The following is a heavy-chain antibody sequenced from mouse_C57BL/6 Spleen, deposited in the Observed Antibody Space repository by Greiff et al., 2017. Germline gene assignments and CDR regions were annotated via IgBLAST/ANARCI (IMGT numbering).Heavy chain of an antibody. V-gene: IGHV2-2*01. CDR3: TRNGGLRYWYFDV. CDR2: IWSGGST. Sequence: VQLQQSGPGLVQPSQSLSITCTVSGFSLTSYGVHWVRQSPGKGLEWLGVIWSGGSTDYNAAFISRLSISKDNSKSQFFFKMNSLQADYTAIYYCTRNGGLRYWYFDVWGTGTTVTVSS. J-gene: IGHJ1*03. D-gene: IGHD2-4*01. CDR1: GFSLTSYG.